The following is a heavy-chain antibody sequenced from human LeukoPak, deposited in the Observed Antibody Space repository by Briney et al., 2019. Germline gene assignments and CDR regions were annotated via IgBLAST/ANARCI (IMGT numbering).Heavy chain of an antibody. CDR3: AKEGAYPIITYDS. Sequence: PGGSLGLSCAASGFTFSSYWMNWVRQAPGKGLEWVANIKRDGNEKNYVDSVKGRFSISRDNAKNSLYLQMDSLRAEDTAVYYCAKEGAYPIITYDSWGQGALVTVSS. CDR1: GFTFSSYW. CDR2: IKRDGNEK. J-gene: IGHJ5*01. D-gene: IGHD3-10*01. V-gene: IGHV3-7*01.